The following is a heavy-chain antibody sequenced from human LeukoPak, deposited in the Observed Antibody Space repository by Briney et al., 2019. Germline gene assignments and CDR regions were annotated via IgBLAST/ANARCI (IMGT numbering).Heavy chain of an antibody. CDR2: INSDGSST. D-gene: IGHD2-21*02. J-gene: IGHJ6*03. V-gene: IGHV3-74*01. CDR1: GFTFSSYW. CDR3: AREGGDWYYYYMDV. Sequence: GGSLRLSCAASGFTFSSYWMHWVRQAPGKGLVWVSRINSDGSSTSYADSVKGRFTISRDNAKNTLYLQMNSLRAEDTAVYYCAREGGDWYYYYMDVWGKGTTVTVSS.